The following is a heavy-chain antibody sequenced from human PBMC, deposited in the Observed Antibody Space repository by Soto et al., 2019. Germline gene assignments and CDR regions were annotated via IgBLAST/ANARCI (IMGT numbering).Heavy chain of an antibody. CDR3: AAGGSGYYAN. D-gene: IGHD3-22*01. Sequence: EVQLVDSGGDLVQPGGSLRLSSAASGFTFSTYWMHWVRQAPGKGLLWVSRIKTDGTYATYADSVKGRFTISRDNAKNTLYLQMNSLRVEDAAVYYCAAGGSGYYANWGQGTLVTVSS. J-gene: IGHJ4*02. CDR2: IKTDGTYA. CDR1: GFTFSTYW. V-gene: IGHV3-74*01.